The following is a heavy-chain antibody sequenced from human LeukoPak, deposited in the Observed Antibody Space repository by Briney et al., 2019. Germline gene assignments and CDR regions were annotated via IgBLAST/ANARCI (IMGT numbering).Heavy chain of an antibody. CDR1: GGSISSYY. CDR2: IYYSGST. Sequence: SETLPLTCTVSGGSISSYYWSWIRQPPGKGLEWIGYIYYSGSTNYNPSLKSRVTISVDTSKNQFSLKLSSVTAADTAVYYCARGVAAPKAEYFQHWGQGTLVTVSS. D-gene: IGHD6-6*01. CDR3: ARGVAAPKAEYFQH. V-gene: IGHV4-59*01. J-gene: IGHJ1*01.